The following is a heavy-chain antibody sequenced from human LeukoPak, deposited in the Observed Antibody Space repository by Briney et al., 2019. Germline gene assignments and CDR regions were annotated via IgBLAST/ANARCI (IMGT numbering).Heavy chain of an antibody. CDR3: AKERTGGWPFGY. V-gene: IGHV3-23*01. D-gene: IGHD6-19*01. CDR2: VSGSRGTT. Sequence: PGGSLRLSCAASGLTFSSYEMNWVRQAPGKGLEWVSGVSGSRGTTYYADSVKGRLTISRDNSKNTLYLQMNSLRADDTAVYYCAKERTGGWPFGYWGQGTLVTVST. CDR1: GLTFSSYE. J-gene: IGHJ4*02.